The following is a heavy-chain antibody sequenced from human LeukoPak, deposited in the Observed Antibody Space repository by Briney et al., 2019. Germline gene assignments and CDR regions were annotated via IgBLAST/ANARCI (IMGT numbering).Heavy chain of an antibody. CDR3: ANTDFWSGYYNSYFDY. D-gene: IGHD3-3*01. V-gene: IGHV3-23*01. CDR1: GFTFSSYG. CDR2: ISGSGGST. Sequence: QSGGSLRLSCAASGFTFSSYGMSWVRQAPGKGLEWVSAISGSGGSTYYADSVKGRFTISRDNSKSTLYLQMNSLRAEDTAIYYCANTDFWSGYYNSYFDYWGQGTLVTVSS. J-gene: IGHJ4*02.